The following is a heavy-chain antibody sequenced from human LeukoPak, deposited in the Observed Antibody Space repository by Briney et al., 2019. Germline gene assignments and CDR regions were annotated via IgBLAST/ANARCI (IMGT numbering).Heavy chain of an antibody. CDR3: AKVGSSGWFEDY. Sequence: GGSLRLSCAASGFTFSNYAMSWVRQAPGEGLEWVSGISSSGGSTYCADSVKGRFTISRDNSKNTLYLQMKSLRAEDTAVYYCAKVGSSGWFEDYWGQGTLVTVSS. J-gene: IGHJ4*02. D-gene: IGHD6-19*01. CDR2: ISSSGGST. V-gene: IGHV3-23*01. CDR1: GFTFSNYA.